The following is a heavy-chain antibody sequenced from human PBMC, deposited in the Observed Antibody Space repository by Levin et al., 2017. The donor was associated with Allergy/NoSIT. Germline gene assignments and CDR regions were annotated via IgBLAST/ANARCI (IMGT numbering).Heavy chain of an antibody. CDR3: TKVIFRGSSLGSKFGVYGLDV. D-gene: IGHD3-10*01. CDR2: ISWSSHSL. Sequence: GGSLRLSCEASGFIFEDYAMHWVRQVPGKGLEWVAGISWSSHSLGYADSVKGRFTISRDNAKNSLYLQMYSLRFEDTALYYCTKVIFRGSSLGSKFGVYGLDVGGHGTAVTV. V-gene: IGHV3-9*01. CDR1: GFIFEDYA. J-gene: IGHJ6*02.